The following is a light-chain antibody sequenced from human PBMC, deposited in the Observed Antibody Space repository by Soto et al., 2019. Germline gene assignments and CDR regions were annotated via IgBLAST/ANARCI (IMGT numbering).Light chain of an antibody. CDR2: DTS. Sequence: EIVLTQSPATLSLSPGERATLSCRASQGVSSYLAWYQHKPGQAPRLLIYDTSNRATGIPARFSGSGSGTDFTLTISSLEPEDFAVYYCQQRSNWPTFGQGTKVDIK. CDR1: QGVSSY. CDR3: QQRSNWPT. V-gene: IGKV3-11*01. J-gene: IGKJ1*01.